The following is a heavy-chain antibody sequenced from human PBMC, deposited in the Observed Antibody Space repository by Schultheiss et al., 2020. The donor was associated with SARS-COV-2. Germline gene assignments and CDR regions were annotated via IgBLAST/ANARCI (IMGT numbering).Heavy chain of an antibody. CDR1: GGSISSSNW. V-gene: IGHV4-4*02. Sequence: SETLSLTCTVSGGSISSSNWWSWVRQPPGKGLEWIGSIYHSGSTYYNPSLKSRVTISVDTSKNQFSLKLSSVTAADTAVYYCARAPPGSRVGFDPWGQGTLVTVSS. D-gene: IGHD5/OR15-5a*01. CDR2: IYHSGST. J-gene: IGHJ5*02. CDR3: ARAPPGSRVGFDP.